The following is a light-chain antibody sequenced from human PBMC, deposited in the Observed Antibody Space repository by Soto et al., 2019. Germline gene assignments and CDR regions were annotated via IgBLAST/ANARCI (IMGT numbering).Light chain of an antibody. CDR3: SSYTTISVV. V-gene: IGLV2-14*03. J-gene: IGLJ2*01. CDR2: DVS. CDR1: SSDVGGYKS. Sequence: QSVLTQPASVSGSPGQSITISCNGISSDVGGYKSVSWYQHHPGKAPKLMIYDVSNRPSGVSNRVSGSKSGNTASLTISGLQAEDEADYYCSSYTTISVVFGGGTKLTVL.